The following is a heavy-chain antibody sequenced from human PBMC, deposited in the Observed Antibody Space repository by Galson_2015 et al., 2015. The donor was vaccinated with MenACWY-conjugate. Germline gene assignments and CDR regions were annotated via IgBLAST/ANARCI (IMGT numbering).Heavy chain of an antibody. Sequence: SVKVSCKASGYTFNTYYMHWVRQAPGQGLEWVGIINPYGGSTTYAQKFQGRVTMTRDTSTSTVYMELSSLRSEDTAVYYCARGRGSYYYCMDVWGQGTTVTVSS. V-gene: IGHV1-46*02. J-gene: IGHJ6*02. CDR2: INPYGGST. CDR1: GYTFNTYY. CDR3: ARGRGSYYYCMDV. D-gene: IGHD1-26*01.